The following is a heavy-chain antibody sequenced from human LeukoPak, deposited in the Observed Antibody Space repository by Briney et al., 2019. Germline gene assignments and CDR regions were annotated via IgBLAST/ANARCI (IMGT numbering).Heavy chain of an antibody. CDR2: ISSSSSTI. D-gene: IGHD2-2*01. Sequence: GGSLRLSCAASGFTFSSYSMNWVRQAPGKGLEWVSYISSSSSTIYYAGSVKGRFTISRDNAKNSLYLQMNSLRDEDTAVYYCAREPDIVVVPAAMAYNWFDPWGQGTLVTVSS. J-gene: IGHJ5*02. CDR1: GFTFSSYS. CDR3: AREPDIVVVPAAMAYNWFDP. V-gene: IGHV3-48*02.